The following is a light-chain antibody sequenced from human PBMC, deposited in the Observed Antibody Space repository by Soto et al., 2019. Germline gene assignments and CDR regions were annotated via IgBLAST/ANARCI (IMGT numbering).Light chain of an antibody. CDR2: GAS. CDR3: RQYGSSPSYT. V-gene: IGKV3-20*01. Sequence: EIVLTQSPGTLSLSPGERATLSCRASQSVSSSSYLAWYQQKPGQAPRLLIYGASSRATGIPDRFSGSGSATDFTFTISRLEPEDFAVYYCRQYGSSPSYTFGQGKKLEIK. J-gene: IGKJ2*01. CDR1: QSVSSSSY.